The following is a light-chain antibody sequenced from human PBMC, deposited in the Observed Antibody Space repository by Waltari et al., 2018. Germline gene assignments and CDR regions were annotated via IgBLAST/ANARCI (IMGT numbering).Light chain of an antibody. Sequence: EIVMTQSPATLSVPPGDRATLSCRASQSVSSNFAWYQQKPGQAPRLLIYGASTRATGIPARVSGSGSGTEFTLTISSMQSEDFAVYYCQQYNNWPPFTVGPGTKVDIK. CDR1: QSVSSN. CDR2: GAS. CDR3: QQYNNWPPFT. J-gene: IGKJ3*01. V-gene: IGKV3-15*01.